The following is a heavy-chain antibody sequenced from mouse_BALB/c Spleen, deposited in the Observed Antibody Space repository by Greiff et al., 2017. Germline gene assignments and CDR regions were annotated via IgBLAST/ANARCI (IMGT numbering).Heavy chain of an antibody. D-gene: IGHD2-3*01. V-gene: IGHV2-9*02. CDR1: GFSLTSYG. J-gene: IGHJ3*01. Sequence: QVQLKESGPGLVAPSQSLSITCTVSGFSLTSYGVHWVRQPPGKGLEWLGVIWAGGSTNYNSALMSRLSISKDNSKSQVFLKMNSLQTDDTAMYYCARGIYDGYYDWFAYWGQGTPVTVSA. CDR2: IWAGGST. CDR3: ARGIYDGYYDWFAY.